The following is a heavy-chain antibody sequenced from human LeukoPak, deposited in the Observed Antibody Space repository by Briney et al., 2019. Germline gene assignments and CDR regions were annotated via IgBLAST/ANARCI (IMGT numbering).Heavy chain of an antibody. Sequence: ASVKVSCKVSGYTFTSYYMHWVRQAPGQGLEWMGIINPSGGSTSYAQKFQGRVTMTRDTSTSTVYMELSSLRSEDTAVYYCATQPYSIVGATDYFDYWGQGTLVTVSS. CDR1: GYTFTSYY. CDR3: ATQPYSIVGATDYFDY. J-gene: IGHJ4*02. V-gene: IGHV1-46*01. D-gene: IGHD1-26*01. CDR2: INPSGGST.